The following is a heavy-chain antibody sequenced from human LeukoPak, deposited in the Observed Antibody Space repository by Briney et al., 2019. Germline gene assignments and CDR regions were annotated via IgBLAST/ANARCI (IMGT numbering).Heavy chain of an antibody. CDR3: ARGHTDYHGSGSPG. V-gene: IGHV4-34*01. CDR2: INHSGST. Sequence: SETLSLTCAVYGGSFSGYYWSWIRQPPGKGLEWIGEINHSGSTNYNPSLKSRVTISVDTSKNQFSLKLSSVTAADTAVYYCARGHTDYHGSGSPGWGQGTLVTVSS. D-gene: IGHD3-10*01. CDR1: GGSFSGYY. J-gene: IGHJ4*02.